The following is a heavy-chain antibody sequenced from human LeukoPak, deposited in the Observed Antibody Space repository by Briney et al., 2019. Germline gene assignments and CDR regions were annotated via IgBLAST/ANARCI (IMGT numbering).Heavy chain of an antibody. J-gene: IGHJ4*02. Sequence: GGSLRLSCAASGFTFSSYAMSWVRQAPGKGLEWVSAISGSGGSTYYADSVKGRFTISRDNAKNSLYLQMNSLRAEDTAVYYCARSGYDYYFDYWGQGTLVTVSS. D-gene: IGHD5-12*01. CDR3: ARSGYDYYFDY. CDR1: GFTFSSYA. CDR2: ISGSGGST. V-gene: IGHV3-23*01.